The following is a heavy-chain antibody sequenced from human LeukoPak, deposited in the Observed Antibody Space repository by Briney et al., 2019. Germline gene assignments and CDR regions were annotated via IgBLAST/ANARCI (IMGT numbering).Heavy chain of an antibody. Sequence: SETLSLTCAVSGGSISSSNWWSWVRQPPGKGLEWIGEIYHSGSTNYNPSLKSRVTISVDKSKNQFSLKLSSVTAADTAVYYCARRRYYDSSGYYPGYYYYMDVWGKGTTVTISS. J-gene: IGHJ6*03. CDR2: IYHSGST. V-gene: IGHV4-4*02. CDR1: GGSISSSNW. CDR3: ARRRYYDSSGYYPGYYYYMDV. D-gene: IGHD3-22*01.